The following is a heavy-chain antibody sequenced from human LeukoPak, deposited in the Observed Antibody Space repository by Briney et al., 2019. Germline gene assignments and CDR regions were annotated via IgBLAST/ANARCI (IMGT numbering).Heavy chain of an antibody. J-gene: IGHJ4*02. D-gene: IGHD3-16*02. Sequence: PSQTLSLTCTVSGGAISSGGYYWSWIRHHPGKCLEWVGFIYYSGSTYYNPSFKSRVTFSVDTSKNQFSLKLSSVNAADTAVYYCARAVYDYIWGSYRFDYWGQGTLVTVSS. V-gene: IGHV4-31*03. CDR2: IYYSGST. CDR3: ARAVYDYIWGSYRFDY. CDR1: GGAISSGGYY.